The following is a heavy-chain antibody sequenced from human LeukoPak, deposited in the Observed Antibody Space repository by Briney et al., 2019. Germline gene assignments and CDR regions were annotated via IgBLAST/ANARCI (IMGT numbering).Heavy chain of an antibody. J-gene: IGHJ4*02. CDR1: GFTFSSYA. V-gene: IGHV3-30*02. D-gene: IGHD3-9*01. CDR2: IRYDGSNK. Sequence: PGGSLRLSCAASGFTFSSYAIHWVRQAPGKGLEWVTFIRYDGSNKYYADSVKGRFTISRDNSKNTVYLQMNSLRGEDTAVYYCAKDLSTGYYIAYWGQGTLVTVSS. CDR3: AKDLSTGYYIAY.